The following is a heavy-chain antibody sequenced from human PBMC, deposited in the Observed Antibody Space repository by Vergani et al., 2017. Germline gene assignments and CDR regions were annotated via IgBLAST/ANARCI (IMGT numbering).Heavy chain of an antibody. CDR2: IYYSGST. J-gene: IGHJ1*01. CDR1: GGSISSYY. CDR3: ARRDGILTGYQGHFQH. V-gene: IGHV4-59*04. Sequence: QVQLQESGPGLVKPSETLSLTCTVSGGSISSYYWSWIRQPPGKGLEWIGYIYYSGSTYYNPSLKSRVTISVDTSKNQFSLKLSSVTAADTAVYYCARRDGILTGYQGHFQHWGQGTLVTVSS. D-gene: IGHD3-9*01.